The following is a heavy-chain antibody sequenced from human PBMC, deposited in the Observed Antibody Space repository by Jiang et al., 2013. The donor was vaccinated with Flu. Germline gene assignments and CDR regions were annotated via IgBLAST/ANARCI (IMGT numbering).Heavy chain of an antibody. J-gene: IGHJ3*02. D-gene: IGHD2-15*01. CDR1: GGSISSGGYY. CDR2: IYYSGST. Sequence: GPGLVKPSQTLSLTCTVSGGSISSGGYYWSWIRQHPGKGLEWIGYIYYSGSTYYNPSLKSRVTISVDTSKNQFSLKPSSVTAADTAVYYCARDSRDCSGGSCYPDDAFDIWGQRDNGHRLF. CDR3: ARDSRDCSGGSCYPDDAFDI. V-gene: IGHV4-31*03.